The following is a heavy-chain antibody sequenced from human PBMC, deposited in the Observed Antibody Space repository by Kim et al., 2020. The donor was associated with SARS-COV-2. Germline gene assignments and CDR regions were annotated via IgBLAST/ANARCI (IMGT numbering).Heavy chain of an antibody. D-gene: IGHD1-26*01. CDR3: ARDGASIVGATTLFDY. J-gene: IGHJ4*02. Sequence: VMGRFTISRDNAKNSLYLQMNSLRAEDTAVYYCARDGASIVGATTLFDYWGQGTLVTVSS. V-gene: IGHV3-11*06.